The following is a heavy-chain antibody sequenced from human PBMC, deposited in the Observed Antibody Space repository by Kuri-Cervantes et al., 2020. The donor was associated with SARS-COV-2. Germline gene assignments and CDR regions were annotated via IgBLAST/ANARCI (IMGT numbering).Heavy chain of an antibody. V-gene: IGHV3-21*01. CDR1: GFTFSGYD. Sequence: GESLKISCAASGFTFSGYDMSWVRQAPGKGLEWVSSISSSSSYIYYADSVKGRFTISRDNAKNSLYLQMNSLRAEDTAVYYCARVWNIVVVPAAIPYYYYMDVWGKGTTVTVPS. D-gene: IGHD2-2*02. J-gene: IGHJ6*03. CDR3: ARVWNIVVVPAAIPYYYYMDV. CDR2: ISSSSSYI.